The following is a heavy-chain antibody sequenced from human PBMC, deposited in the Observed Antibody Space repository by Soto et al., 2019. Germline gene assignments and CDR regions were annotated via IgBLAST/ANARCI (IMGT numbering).Heavy chain of an antibody. V-gene: IGHV1-46*01. CDR2: INPRGGST. Sequence: ASVKVSCKASGYTLTSYYMHWVRQAPGQGLEWMGIINPRGGSTSYAQMFQGRVTMTRGTSTTTVYMELSSLRSEDTAVYYCARDFAGPIDYWGQGTLVTVSS. J-gene: IGHJ4*02. CDR1: GYTLTSYY. D-gene: IGHD2-21*01. CDR3: ARDFAGPIDY.